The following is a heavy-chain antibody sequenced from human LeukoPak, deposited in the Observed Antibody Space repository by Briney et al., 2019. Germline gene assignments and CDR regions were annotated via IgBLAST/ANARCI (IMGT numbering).Heavy chain of an antibody. J-gene: IGHJ4*02. CDR3: ARGVGSYGYVWGSYRYSLDY. CDR2: IKQDGSEK. Sequence: PGGSLRLSCAASGFTFSSYWMSWVRQAPGKGLEWVANIKQDGSEKYYVDSVKGRFTISRDNAKNSLYLQMNSLRAEDTAVYYCARGVGSYGYVWGSYRYSLDYWGQGTLVTVSS. D-gene: IGHD3-16*02. V-gene: IGHV3-7*01. CDR1: GFTFSSYW.